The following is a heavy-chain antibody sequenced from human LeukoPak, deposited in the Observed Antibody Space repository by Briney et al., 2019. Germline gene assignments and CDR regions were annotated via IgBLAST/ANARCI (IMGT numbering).Heavy chain of an antibody. D-gene: IGHD3-10*01. V-gene: IGHV3-15*01. Sequence: GRSLRLSCAASGFTFSSYAMHWVRQAPGKGLEWVGRIKSKTDGGTTDYAAPVKGRFTISRDDSENTLFLQMNSLKTEDTAVYYCTTDGLMVRGVMHNDWGQGTLVTVSS. CDR3: TTDGLMVRGVMHND. CDR2: IKSKTDGGTT. J-gene: IGHJ4*02. CDR1: GFTFSSYA.